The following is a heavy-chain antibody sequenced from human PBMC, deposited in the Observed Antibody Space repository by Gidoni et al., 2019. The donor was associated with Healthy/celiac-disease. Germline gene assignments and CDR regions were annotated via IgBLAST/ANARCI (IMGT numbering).Heavy chain of an antibody. V-gene: IGHV4-59*01. D-gene: IGHD3-16*02. Sequence: QVQLQESGPGLVKPSETLSLTCPVSGGSISSYSWSWIRQPPGKGLEWIGYIYYSGSTNYNPSLKSRVTISVDTSKNQFSLKLSSVTAADTAVYYCARAGKTYDYVWGSYRYYFDYWGQGTLVTVSS. J-gene: IGHJ4*02. CDR1: GGSISSYS. CDR2: IYYSGST. CDR3: ARAGKTYDYVWGSYRYYFDY.